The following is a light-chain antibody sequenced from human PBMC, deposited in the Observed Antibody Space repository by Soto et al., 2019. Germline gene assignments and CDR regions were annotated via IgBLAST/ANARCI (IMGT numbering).Light chain of an antibody. V-gene: IGKV3-11*01. CDR1: ETVATN. CDR2: DAS. CDR3: LHRMNWPLT. J-gene: IGKJ5*01. Sequence: EVLITPSPATLSASPGEKATLDWWASETVATNLAWYQQKPGQDPRXXIYDASGRATGIPARFSGSGYETDFTLTISSLETEDFGVYYCLHRMNWPLTFGQGTRLEIK.